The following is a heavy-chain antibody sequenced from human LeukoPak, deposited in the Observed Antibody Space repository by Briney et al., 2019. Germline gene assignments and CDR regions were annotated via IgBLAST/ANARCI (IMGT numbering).Heavy chain of an antibody. Sequence: GGSLRLSCAASGFTFDDYAMPWVGQAPGKGLEWVSGISWNSGSIGYADSVKGRFTISRDNAKNSLYLQMNSLRAEDTALYYCAKDLYSSSSAFDYWGQGTLVTVSS. CDR2: ISWNSGSI. V-gene: IGHV3-9*01. CDR3: AKDLYSSSSAFDY. CDR1: GFTFDDYA. D-gene: IGHD6-6*01. J-gene: IGHJ4*02.